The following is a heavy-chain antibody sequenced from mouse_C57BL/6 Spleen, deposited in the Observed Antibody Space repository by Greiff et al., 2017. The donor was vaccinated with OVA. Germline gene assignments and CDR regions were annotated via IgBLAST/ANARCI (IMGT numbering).Heavy chain of an antibody. CDR2: ISYDGSN. CDR3: ASWDDYAFYAMDY. CDR1: GYSITSGYY. J-gene: IGHJ4*01. D-gene: IGHD2-4*01. V-gene: IGHV3-6*01. Sequence: VQLKQSGPGLVKPSQSLSLTCSVTGYSITSGYYWNWIRQFPGNKLEWMGYISYDGSNNYNPSLKNRISITRDTSKNQFFLKLNSVTTEDTATYYCASWDDYAFYAMDYWGQGTSVTVSS.